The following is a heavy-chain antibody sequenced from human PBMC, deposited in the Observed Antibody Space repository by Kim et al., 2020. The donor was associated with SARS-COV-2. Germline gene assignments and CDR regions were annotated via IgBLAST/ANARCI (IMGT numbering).Heavy chain of an antibody. V-gene: IGHV3-48*01. J-gene: IGHJ4*02. Sequence: YYADSGKGRFTISRDNAKNSLYLQMNSLRAEDTAVYYCTYGSGSYYAPFDYWGQGTLVTVSS. D-gene: IGHD3-10*01. CDR3: TYGSGSYYAPFDY.